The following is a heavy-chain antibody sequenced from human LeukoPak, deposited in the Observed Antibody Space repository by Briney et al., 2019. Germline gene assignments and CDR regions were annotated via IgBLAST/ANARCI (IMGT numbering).Heavy chain of an antibody. Sequence: TLSLTCTVSGGSISSGDYYWSWIHQPPGKGLEWIGYIYYSGSTYYNPSLKSRVTISVDTSKNQVSLKLSSVTAADTAVYYCARDQLGIVDYWGQGTLVTVSS. V-gene: IGHV4-30-4*08. D-gene: IGHD7-27*01. CDR3: ARDQLGIVDY. CDR1: GGSISSGDYY. CDR2: IYYSGST. J-gene: IGHJ4*02.